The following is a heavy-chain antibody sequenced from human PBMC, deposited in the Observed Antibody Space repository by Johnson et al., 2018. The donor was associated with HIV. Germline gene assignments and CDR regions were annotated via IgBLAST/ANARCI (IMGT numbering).Heavy chain of an antibody. V-gene: IGHV3-20*04. CDR2: INWNGGST. CDR3: ARIQYNFWSDPDAFDI. CDR1: GFTVSNNY. J-gene: IGHJ3*02. D-gene: IGHD3-3*01. Sequence: VQLVESGGGVVQPGRSLRLSCAASGFTVSNNYMTWVRQAPGKGLEWVSGINWNGGSTGYADSVRGRFTISRDNAKNSLYLQINSLRAEDTAVYYCARIQYNFWSDPDAFDIWGQGTMVTVSS.